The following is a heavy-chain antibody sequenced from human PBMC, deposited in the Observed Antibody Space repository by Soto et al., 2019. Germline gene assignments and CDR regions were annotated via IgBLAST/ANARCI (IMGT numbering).Heavy chain of an antibody. D-gene: IGHD3-16*02. CDR2: IKQDGSEK. Sequence: GGSLRLSCAASGFPFSSYWMSWVRQAPGKGLEWVANIKQDGSEKYYVDSVKGRFTISRDNAKNSLYLQMNSLRAEDTAVYYCARGINYDYIWGSYRPFDYWGQGTLVTVSS. V-gene: IGHV3-7*01. CDR1: GFPFSSYW. J-gene: IGHJ4*02. CDR3: ARGINYDYIWGSYRPFDY.